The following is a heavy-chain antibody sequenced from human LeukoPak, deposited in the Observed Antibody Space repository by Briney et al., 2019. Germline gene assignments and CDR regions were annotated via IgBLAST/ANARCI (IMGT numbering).Heavy chain of an antibody. CDR2: MYTSGST. Sequence: TTSETLSLTCTVSGGSISSGRYYWTWIRQPAGKGLEWIGRMYTSGSTNYNPSLKSRVTISGDTSENQFSLRLSSVTAADTAVYYCARASYSYDISGWVPFDYWGQGTLVTVSS. D-gene: IGHD3-22*01. V-gene: IGHV4-61*02. J-gene: IGHJ4*02. CDR1: GGSISSGRYY. CDR3: ARASYSYDISGWVPFDY.